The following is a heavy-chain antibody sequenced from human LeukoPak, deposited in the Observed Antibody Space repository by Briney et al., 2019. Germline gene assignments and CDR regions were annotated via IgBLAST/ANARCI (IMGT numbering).Heavy chain of an antibody. CDR1: GGSFSGYY. Sequence: SETLSLTCAVYGGSFSGYYWSWIRQPPGKGLEWIGEINHSGSTNYNPSLKSRVTISVDTSKNQFSLKLSSVPAADTAVYYCARGGIAARRSYFDYWGQGTLVTVSS. V-gene: IGHV4-34*01. D-gene: IGHD6-6*01. CDR2: INHSGST. CDR3: ARGGIAARRSYFDY. J-gene: IGHJ4*02.